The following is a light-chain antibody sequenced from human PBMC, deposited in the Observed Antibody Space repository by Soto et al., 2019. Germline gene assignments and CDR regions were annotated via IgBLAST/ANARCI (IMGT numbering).Light chain of an antibody. V-gene: IGLV2-14*01. CDR2: EVS. CDR3: SSYTSSSTLV. CDR1: SSDVGGYNY. Sequence: QSALTQPASVSGSPGQSITISCTGTSSDVGGYNYVSWYQQHPGKAPKLMIYEVSNRPSGVSNRFSGSKSGNTASLTISVLQAEDEADYYCSSYTSSSTLVFVGGTKLPVL. J-gene: IGLJ2*01.